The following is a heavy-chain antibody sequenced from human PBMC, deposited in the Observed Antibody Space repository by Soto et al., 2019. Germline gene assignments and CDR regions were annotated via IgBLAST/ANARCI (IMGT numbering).Heavy chain of an antibody. CDR3: ARDIGERDSSGPLDY. CDR1: GGSISSYY. D-gene: IGHD3-22*01. Sequence: SETLSLTCTVSGGSISSYYWSWIRQAPGKGLEWIGYIYYSGSTNYNPSLKSRVTISVDTSKNQFSLKLSSVTAADTAVYYCARDIGERDSSGPLDYWGQGTLVTVSS. J-gene: IGHJ4*02. V-gene: IGHV4-59*01. CDR2: IYYSGST.